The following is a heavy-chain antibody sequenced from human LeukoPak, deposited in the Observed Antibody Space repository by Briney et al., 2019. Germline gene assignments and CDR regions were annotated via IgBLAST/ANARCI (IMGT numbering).Heavy chain of an antibody. J-gene: IGHJ4*02. Sequence: SETLSLTCTVSGGSISSYYWSWIRQPPGKGLEWIGYIYYSGSTNYNPSLKSRVTISVDTSKNQFSLKPSSVTAADTAVYYCARAHCSGGSCYPDYWGQGTLVTVSS. CDR2: IYYSGST. CDR3: ARAHCSGGSCYPDY. D-gene: IGHD2-15*01. CDR1: GGSISSYY. V-gene: IGHV4-59*01.